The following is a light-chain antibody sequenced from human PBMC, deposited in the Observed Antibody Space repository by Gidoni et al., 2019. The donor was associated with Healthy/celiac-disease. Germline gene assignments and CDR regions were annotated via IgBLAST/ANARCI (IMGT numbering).Light chain of an antibody. V-gene: IGKV3-20*01. CDR2: GES. J-gene: IGKJ4*01. CDR1: QSVSSSY. Sequence: EIVLTQSPGTLSLSPGERDTLSCRASQSVSSSYLAWYQQKPGQAPRLLIYGESSRATVIPDRFSGSGSGTDFTLTISRLEPEDFAVYYCQQYGSSPPLTFGGXTKVEIK. CDR3: QQYGSSPPLT.